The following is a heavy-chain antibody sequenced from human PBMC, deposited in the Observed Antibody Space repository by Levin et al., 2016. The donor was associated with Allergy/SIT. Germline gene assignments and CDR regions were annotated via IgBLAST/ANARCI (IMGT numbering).Heavy chain of an antibody. CDR1: GFTVSSNY. Sequence: GESLKISCAASGFTVSSNYMSWVRQAPGKGLEWVSVIYSGGSTYYADSVKGRFTISRHNSKNTLYLQMNSLRAEDTAVYYCARTIIAAAGIRSLYYFDYWGQGTLVTVSS. CDR2: IYSGGST. J-gene: IGHJ4*02. CDR3: ARTIIAAAGIRSLYYFDY. V-gene: IGHV3-53*04. D-gene: IGHD6-13*01.